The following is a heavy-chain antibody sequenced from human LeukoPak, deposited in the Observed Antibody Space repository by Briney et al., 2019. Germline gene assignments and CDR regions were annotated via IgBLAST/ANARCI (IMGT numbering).Heavy chain of an antibody. V-gene: IGHV3-53*01. D-gene: IGHD5-24*01. CDR2: IYSGGST. CDR3: AREGGGYNGSFDY. Sequence: GGSLRLSCAASGFTVSSNYMSWVSQAPGKGLEWVSVIYSGGSTYYADSVKGRFTISRDNSKNTLYLQMNSLRAEDTAVYYCAREGGGYNGSFDYWGQGTLVTVSP. CDR1: GFTVSSNY. J-gene: IGHJ4*02.